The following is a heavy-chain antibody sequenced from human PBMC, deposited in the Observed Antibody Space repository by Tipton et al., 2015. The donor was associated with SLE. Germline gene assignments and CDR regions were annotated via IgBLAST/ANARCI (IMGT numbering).Heavy chain of an antibody. J-gene: IGHJ4*02. CDR3: TRASYSSSSGFDY. CDR1: GFTFGDYA. V-gene: IGHV3-49*04. Sequence: RSLRLSCTASGFTFGDYAMSWVRQAPGKGLEWVGFIRSKAYGGTTEYAASVKGRFTISRDDSKSIAYLQMNSLKTEDTAVYYCTRASYSSSSGFDYWGQGTLVTVSS. D-gene: IGHD6-6*01. CDR2: IRSKAYGGTT.